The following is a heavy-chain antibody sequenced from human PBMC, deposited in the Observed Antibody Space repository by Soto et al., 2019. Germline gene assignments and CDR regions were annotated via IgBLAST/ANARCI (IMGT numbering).Heavy chain of an antibody. CDR2: INPSGGST. CDR1: GYTFTSYY. CDR3: ARAWSLSVVRAPLKKKYYYYYGMDV. Sequence: ASVKVSCKASGYTFTSYYMHWVRQAPGQGLEWMGIINPSGGSTSYAQKFQGRVTMTRDTSTSTVYMELSSLRSEDTAVYYCARAWSLSVVRAPLKKKYYYYYGMDVWGQGTTVTVSS. J-gene: IGHJ6*02. V-gene: IGHV1-46*01. D-gene: IGHD3-10*01.